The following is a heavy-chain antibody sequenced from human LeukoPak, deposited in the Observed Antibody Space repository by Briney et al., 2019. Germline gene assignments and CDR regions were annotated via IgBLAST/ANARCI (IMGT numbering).Heavy chain of an antibody. CDR2: ITDDATT. Sequence: GGSLRLSCAASGLTFSNAWMSWVRQAPGTGLVWVSRITDDATTTYADSVRGRFTISRDNAKNILYLQMNSLRADDTAVYYCVRDRVGPDYWGQGTLVTVSS. CDR1: GLTFSNAW. J-gene: IGHJ4*02. V-gene: IGHV3-74*03. CDR3: VRDRVGPDY. D-gene: IGHD1-26*01.